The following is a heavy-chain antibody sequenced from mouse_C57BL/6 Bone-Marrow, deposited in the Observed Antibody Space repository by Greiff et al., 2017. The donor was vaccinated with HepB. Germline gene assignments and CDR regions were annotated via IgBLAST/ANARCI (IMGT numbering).Heavy chain of an antibody. D-gene: IGHD1-1*01. J-gene: IGHJ2*01. CDR1: GFTFPDYY. Sequence: DVHLVESGGGLVQPGGSLSLSCAASGFTFPDYYMSWVRQPPGKALEWLGFIRNNANGYTTEYSASVKGRFTISRDNSQSILYLQMKALRAEDSATYYCARYIRSYYGLGYWGQGTTLTVAS. CDR3: ARYIRSYYGLGY. CDR2: IRNNANGYTT. V-gene: IGHV7-3*01.